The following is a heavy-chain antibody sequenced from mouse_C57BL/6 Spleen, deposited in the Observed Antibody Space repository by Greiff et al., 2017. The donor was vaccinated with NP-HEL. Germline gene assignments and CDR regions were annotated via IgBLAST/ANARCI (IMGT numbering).Heavy chain of an antibody. D-gene: IGHD1-1*01. CDR2: FYPGSGSI. CDR3: ARHEEPIYYGSRIFAY. J-gene: IGHJ3*01. V-gene: IGHV1-62-2*01. Sequence: VQLQQSGAELVKPGASVKLSCKASGYTFTEYTIHWVKQRSGQGLEWLGWFYPGSGSIKYNEKFKDKATLTADKSSSTVYMERSRLTSEDSAVYFCARHEEPIYYGSRIFAYWGQGTLVTVSA. CDR1: GYTFTEYT.